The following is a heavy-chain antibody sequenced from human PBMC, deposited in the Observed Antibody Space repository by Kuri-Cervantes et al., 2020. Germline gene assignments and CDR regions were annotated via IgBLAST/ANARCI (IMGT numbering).Heavy chain of an antibody. Sequence: ASVKVSCKASGYIFTSYGITWVRQAPGQGLEWMGCISPYNGNTNYAQKLQGRVTMTTDTSTSTAYMELRSLRSDDTAVYYCARGYYDEFDYWGQGTLVTVSS. V-gene: IGHV1-18*01. CDR3: ARGYYDEFDY. D-gene: IGHD3-22*01. J-gene: IGHJ4*02. CDR2: ISPYNGNT. CDR1: GYIFTSYG.